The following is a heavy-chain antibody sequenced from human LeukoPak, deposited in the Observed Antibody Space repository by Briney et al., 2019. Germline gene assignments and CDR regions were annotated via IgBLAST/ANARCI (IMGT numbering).Heavy chain of an antibody. CDR3: ARATLSGFSNS. D-gene: IGHD6-13*01. J-gene: IGHJ4*02. Sequence: ASVKVSCKTSGGTFNSYGFSWVRQAPGQGLEWMGGVIPIPGTTKYAQKFQGRVTITTDESTSTVYMKLNSLRSEDTAVYYCARATLSGFSNSWGQGTLVTVSS. V-gene: IGHV1-69*05. CDR2: VIPIPGTT. CDR1: GGTFNSYG.